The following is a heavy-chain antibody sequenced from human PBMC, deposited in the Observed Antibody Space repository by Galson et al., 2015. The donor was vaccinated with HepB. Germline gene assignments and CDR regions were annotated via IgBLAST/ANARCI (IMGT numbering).Heavy chain of an antibody. CDR1: GLTVSSHY. CDR3: AKAATTPVWAFDI. CDR2: LNSDGST. V-gene: IGHV3-53*04. J-gene: IGHJ3*02. D-gene: IGHD5-12*01. Sequence: SLRLSCAVSGLTVSSHYMTWVRQAPGKGLEWVSVLNSDGSTYYADSVKGRFTISRHNSWNTLYLQMNSLTTEDTAVYYCAKAATTPVWAFDIWGQGTMVTVSS.